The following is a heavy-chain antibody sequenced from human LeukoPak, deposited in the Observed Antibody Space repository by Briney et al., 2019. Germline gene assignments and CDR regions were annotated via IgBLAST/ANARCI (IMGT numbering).Heavy chain of an antibody. CDR2: IRDNGGIT. J-gene: IGHJ4*02. V-gene: IGHV3-23*01. CDR3: APTLGGGTSDRLFDY. D-gene: IGHD4-23*01. CDR1: GFTFSDKY. Sequence: GGSLRLSCAVSGFTFSDKYMNWVRQAPGKGLEWVSTIRDNGGITYYADSVKGRLTISRDNSKNTLFLQMNSLRAEDTAVYYCAPTLGGGTSDRLFDYRGQGTLVTVSS.